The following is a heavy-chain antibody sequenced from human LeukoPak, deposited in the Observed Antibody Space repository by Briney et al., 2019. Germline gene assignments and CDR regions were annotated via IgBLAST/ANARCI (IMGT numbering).Heavy chain of an antibody. Sequence: GGSLRLSCAASGFTVSKYWMHWVRRGPETGLEWVSRIRNDGSSRAYAGSVKGRFTISRDNAKNTVDLQMNSLTTDDTAVYFCVRGSGSALLDSWGQGTQVTVSS. CDR2: IRNDGSSR. CDR3: VRGSGSALLDS. J-gene: IGHJ4*02. V-gene: IGHV3-74*01. CDR1: GFTVSKYW. D-gene: IGHD1-26*01.